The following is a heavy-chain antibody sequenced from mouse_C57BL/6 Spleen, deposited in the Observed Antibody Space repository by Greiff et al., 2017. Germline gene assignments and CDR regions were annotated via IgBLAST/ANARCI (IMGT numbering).Heavy chain of an antibody. CDR1: GYTFTSYW. Sequence: QVQLQQPGAELVMPGASVKLSCKASGYTFTSYWMHWVKQRPGQGLEWIGEIDPSDSYTNYNQKFKGKSTLTVDKASSTAYMQLISLTSEDSAVYYCARLTGYFDVWGTGTTVTVSS. J-gene: IGHJ1*03. D-gene: IGHD4-1*01. CDR3: ARLTGYFDV. V-gene: IGHV1-69*01. CDR2: IDPSDSYT.